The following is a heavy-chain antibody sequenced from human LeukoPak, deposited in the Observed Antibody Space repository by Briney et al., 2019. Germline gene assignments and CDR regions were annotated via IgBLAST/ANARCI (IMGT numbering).Heavy chain of an antibody. V-gene: IGHV4-61*05. D-gene: IGHD5-24*01. CDR2: VSYSVTP. CDR3: AREMEGDYFFDL. J-gene: IGHJ2*01. Sequence: SETLSLTCTVSGGSISSSSYYWGWIRLPPGKALEWIGSVSYSVTPRYSPSLKSRLLISVDRSENRVSLRLNSATAADTAVYYCAREMEGDYFFDLWGRGTLITVSS. CDR1: GGSISSSSYY.